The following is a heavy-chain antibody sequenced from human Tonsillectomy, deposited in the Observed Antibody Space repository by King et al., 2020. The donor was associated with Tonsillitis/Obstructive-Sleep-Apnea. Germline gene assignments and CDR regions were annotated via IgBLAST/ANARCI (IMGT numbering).Heavy chain of an antibody. CDR1: GFTFSSYA. Sequence: VQLVESGGGLVQPGGSLRLSCAASGFTFSSYAMSWVRQAPGKGLEWVSAISGSGGSTYYADSVKGRFTISRDNSKNTLYLQMNSLRAEDTAVYYCAKDRYADCSSTSCYTWGFDYWGQGTLVTVSS. D-gene: IGHD2-2*02. CDR3: AKDRYADCSSTSCYTWGFDY. J-gene: IGHJ4*02. V-gene: IGHV3-23*04. CDR2: ISGSGGST.